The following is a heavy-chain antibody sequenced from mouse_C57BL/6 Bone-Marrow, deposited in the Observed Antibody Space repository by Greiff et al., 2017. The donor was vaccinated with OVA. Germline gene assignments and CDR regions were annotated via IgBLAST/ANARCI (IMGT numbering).Heavy chain of an antibody. CDR2: INSDGGST. CDR1: EYEFPSHD. J-gene: IGHJ1*03. CDR3: ARHGNDGYFED. D-gene: IGHD2-2*01. Sequence: DVHLVEPGGGLVQPGESLKLSCESNEYEFPSHDMSWVRKTPEKRLELVAAINSDGGSTYYPDTMERRFILSSDNPNKTPYLQMSSLRSEDAALYYCARHGNDGYFEDWGTGTTVTVSS. V-gene: IGHV5-2*01.